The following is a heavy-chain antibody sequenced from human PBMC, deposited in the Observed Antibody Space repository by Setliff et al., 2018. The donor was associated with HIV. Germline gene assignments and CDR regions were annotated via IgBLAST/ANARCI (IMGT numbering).Heavy chain of an antibody. V-gene: IGHV3-7*01. CDR1: GFTFSSYA. CDR3: ARGVRGVVNGMDV. Sequence: PGGSLRLSCAASGFTFSSYAMSWVRQTPGKGLEWVANINQDGSEKNYVDSVKGRFTISRDNAKNTLYLQMNSLRAEDTAVYYCARGVRGVVNGMDVWGQGTTVTVSS. CDR2: INQDGSEK. D-gene: IGHD3-10*01. J-gene: IGHJ6*02.